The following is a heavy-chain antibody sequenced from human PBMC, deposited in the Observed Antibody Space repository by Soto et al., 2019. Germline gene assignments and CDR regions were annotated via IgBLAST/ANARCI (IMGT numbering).Heavy chain of an antibody. CDR2: ISAYSGNT. CDR3: ARGDTYYVNWYFDY. Sequence: QVPLVQSGAEVKKPGASVKVSCKTSGLTFTNYYINWVRQAPGQGLEVMGWISAYSGNTNYAQNLQGRVTMTTDTSASTAYLELRSLRSHDTAVYFCARGDTYYVNWYFDYWGQGTLVTVSS. V-gene: IGHV1-18*01. CDR1: GLTFTNYY. J-gene: IGHJ4*02. D-gene: IGHD1-1*01.